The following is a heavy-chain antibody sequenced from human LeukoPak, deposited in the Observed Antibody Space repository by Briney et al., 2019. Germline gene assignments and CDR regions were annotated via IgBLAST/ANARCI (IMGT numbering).Heavy chain of an antibody. CDR1: GSTFSNYW. CDR2: IRQDGSDK. Sequence: GGSLRLSCAASGSTFSNYWMSWVRQAPGKGLEWVANIRQDGSDKYYMESVKGRFTISRDNANSSLYLQMNSLRAEDTAVYYCARDLFLSGIPAAGVFDYWGQGTLVTVSS. V-gene: IGHV3-7*01. J-gene: IGHJ4*02. D-gene: IGHD6-25*01. CDR3: ARDLFLSGIPAAGVFDY.